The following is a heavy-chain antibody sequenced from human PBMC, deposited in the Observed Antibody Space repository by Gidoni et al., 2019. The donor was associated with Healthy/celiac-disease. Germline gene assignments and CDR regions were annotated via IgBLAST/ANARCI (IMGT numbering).Heavy chain of an antibody. Sequence: EVQLVESGGGLVKPGGSLRLSCAASGFTFSNAWMSWVRQAPGKGLEWVGRIKSKTDGGTTDYAAPVKGRFTISRDDSKNTLYLQMNSLKTEDTAVYYCTTDLGDRWVYYYGMDVWGQGTTVTVSS. CDR3: TTDLGDRWVYYYGMDV. J-gene: IGHJ6*02. CDR1: GFTFSNAW. V-gene: IGHV3-15*01. CDR2: IKSKTDGGTT.